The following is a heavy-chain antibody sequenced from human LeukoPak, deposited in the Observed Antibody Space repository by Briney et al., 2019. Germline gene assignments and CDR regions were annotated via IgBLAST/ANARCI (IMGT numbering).Heavy chain of an antibody. CDR2: IYHSGST. CDR1: GYSISSGYY. J-gene: IGHJ4*02. Sequence: SETLSLTCTVSGYSISSGYYWGWIRQPPGKGLEWIGSIYHSGSTNYNPSLKSRVTISVDKSKNQFSLKLSSVTAADTAVYYCARDLGAGTLDYWGQGTLVTVSS. V-gene: IGHV4-38-2*02. D-gene: IGHD6-19*01. CDR3: ARDLGAGTLDY.